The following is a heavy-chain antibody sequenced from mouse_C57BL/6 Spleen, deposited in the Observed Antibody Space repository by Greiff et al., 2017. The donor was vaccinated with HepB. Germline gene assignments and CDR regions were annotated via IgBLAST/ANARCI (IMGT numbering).Heavy chain of an antibody. CDR2: IDPSDSYT. CDR3: AKAFYYSNPWYFDY. Sequence: VQLQQPGAELVMPGASVKLSCKASGYTFTSYWMHWVKQRPGQGLEWIGEIDPSDSYTNYNQKFKGKSTLTVDKSSSTAYMQLSSLTSEDSAVYYCAKAFYYSNPWYFDYWGQGTTLTVSS. V-gene: IGHV1-69*01. CDR1: GYTFTSYW. D-gene: IGHD2-5*01. J-gene: IGHJ2*01.